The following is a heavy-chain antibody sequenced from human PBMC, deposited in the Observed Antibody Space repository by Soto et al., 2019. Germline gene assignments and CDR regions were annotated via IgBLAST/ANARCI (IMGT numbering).Heavy chain of an antibody. V-gene: IGHV1-69*13. J-gene: IGHJ5*02. D-gene: IGHD3-10*01. Sequence: SVKVSCKASGGTFSSYAISWVRQAPGQGLEWMGGIIPIFGTANYAQKFQGRVTITADESASTAYMELSSLRSEDTAVYYCARDSVHRGGGYRLGKGGEYNWFDPWGQGTLVTVSS. CDR1: GGTFSSYA. CDR3: ARDSVHRGGGYRLGKGGEYNWFDP. CDR2: IIPIFGTA.